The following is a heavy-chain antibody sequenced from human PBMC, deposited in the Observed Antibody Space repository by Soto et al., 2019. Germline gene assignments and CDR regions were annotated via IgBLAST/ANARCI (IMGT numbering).Heavy chain of an antibody. D-gene: IGHD4-4*01. J-gene: IGHJ4*02. V-gene: IGHV1-69*13. CDR2: IIPIFGTA. Sequence: SVKVSCKASGGTFSSYAISWVRQAPVQGLEWMGWIIPIFGTANYAQKFQGRVTITADESTSKAYMELSSLRSEDTAVYYCARSHRLTTALDYWGQGTLLTVSS. CDR3: ARSHRLTTALDY. CDR1: GGTFSSYA.